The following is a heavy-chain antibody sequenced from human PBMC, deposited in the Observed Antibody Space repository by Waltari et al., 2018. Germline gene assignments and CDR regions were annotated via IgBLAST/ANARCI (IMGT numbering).Heavy chain of an antibody. Sequence: QLKLQESGPGLVNPSDTLSHICTVYGCSISSCGYYWGWIRQPPGKGLEWIVSIYYSGSTYYNPSLKSQVTISVDTSKNQFSLKLSSVTAADTAVYYCARRRYYYDLHDAFDIWGQGTMVTVSS. CDR1: GCSISSCGYY. CDR2: IYYSGST. CDR3: ARRRYYYDLHDAFDI. V-gene: IGHV4-39*01. D-gene: IGHD3-22*01. J-gene: IGHJ3*02.